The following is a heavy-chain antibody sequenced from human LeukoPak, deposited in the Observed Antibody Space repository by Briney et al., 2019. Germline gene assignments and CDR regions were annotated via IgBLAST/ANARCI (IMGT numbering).Heavy chain of an antibody. J-gene: IGHJ4*02. CDR2: TSYDERSK. D-gene: IGHD5-24*01. Sequence: PGGSLRLSCAASGFAFSSNGMHWLRQAPGKGLEWVAVTSYDERSKYYADSVKGRFTISRDNSKNTLYLQMNSLRPEDTAVYYCAKDSGDGYNYDYWGQGTLVTVSS. CDR3: AKDSGDGYNYDY. V-gene: IGHV3-30*18. CDR1: GFAFSSNG.